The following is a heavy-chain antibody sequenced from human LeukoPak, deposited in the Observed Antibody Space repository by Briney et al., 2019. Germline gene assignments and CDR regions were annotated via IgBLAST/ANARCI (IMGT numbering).Heavy chain of an antibody. CDR2: MNPNSGNT. Sequence: ASVKVSCKASGYTFTSYDINRVRQATGQGLEWMGWMNPNSGNTGYAQKFQGRVTMTRNTSISTAYMELSSLRSEDTAVYYCARGGLDGDYFDYWGQGTLVTVSS. D-gene: IGHD4-17*01. CDR3: ARGGLDGDYFDY. J-gene: IGHJ4*02. V-gene: IGHV1-8*01. CDR1: GYTFTSYD.